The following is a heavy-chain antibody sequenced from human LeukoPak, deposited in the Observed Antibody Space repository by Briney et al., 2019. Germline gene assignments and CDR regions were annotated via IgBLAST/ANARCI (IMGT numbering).Heavy chain of an antibody. Sequence: GGSLRLSCAASGFTFSSYWMHWVRQAPGKGLVWVSRINSDGSSTSYADSVKGRFTISRHNAKNSLYLQLNSLRAEDTAVYYCVRLYDDYTNGHFDSWGQGTLVTVSS. V-gene: IGHV3-74*01. CDR1: GFTFSSYW. CDR3: VRLYDDYTNGHFDS. D-gene: IGHD4-11*01. CDR2: INSDGSST. J-gene: IGHJ4*02.